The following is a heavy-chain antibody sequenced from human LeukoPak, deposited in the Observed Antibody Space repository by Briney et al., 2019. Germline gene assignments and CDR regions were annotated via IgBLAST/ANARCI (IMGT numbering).Heavy chain of an antibody. CDR1: GLTFSSYN. CDR3: ARAPTFSGWFDY. V-gene: IGHV3-21*01. D-gene: IGHD6-19*01. CDR2: ISSSSSYI. Sequence: GGSLRFSCAASGLTFSSYNMNWVRQAPGKGLEWVSSISSSSSYIYYADSVKGRFTISRDNAKNSLYLQMNSLRVEDTAVYYCARAPTFSGWFDYWGQGTLVTVSS. J-gene: IGHJ4*02.